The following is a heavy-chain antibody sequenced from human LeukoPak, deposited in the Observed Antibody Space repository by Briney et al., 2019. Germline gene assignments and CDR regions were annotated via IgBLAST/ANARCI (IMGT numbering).Heavy chain of an antibody. CDR1: GFSFSSYG. CDR3: AKPPYDSSGYYQSTFDY. J-gene: IGHJ4*02. Sequence: GRSLRLSCAASGFSFSSYGMHWVRQAPGKGLEWVAVMSYDGSKEYYADSVKGRFTISRDNSKNTLYLQMNSLRAEDTAVYYCAKPPYDSSGYYQSTFDYWGQGTLVTVSS. CDR2: MSYDGSKE. D-gene: IGHD3-22*01. V-gene: IGHV3-30*18.